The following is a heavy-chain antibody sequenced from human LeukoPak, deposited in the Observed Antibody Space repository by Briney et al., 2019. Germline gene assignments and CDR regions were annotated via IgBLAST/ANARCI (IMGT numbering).Heavy chain of an antibody. J-gene: IGHJ1*01. D-gene: IGHD5-24*01. V-gene: IGHV4-39*01. Sequence: SETLSLTCTVSGGSISSSRYYWGSIRQPPGKGLEWIGSIYYSGSTYYNPSLKSRVTISVDTSKNQFSLKLSSVTAADTAVYYCSRLGFRDGYSWKYFQHWGQGTLVTVSS. CDR2: IYYSGST. CDR1: GGSISSSRYY. CDR3: SRLGFRDGYSWKYFQH.